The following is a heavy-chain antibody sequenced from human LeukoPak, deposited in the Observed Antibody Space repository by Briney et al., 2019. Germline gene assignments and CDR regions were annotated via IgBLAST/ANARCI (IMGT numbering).Heavy chain of an antibody. CDR1: GGSISSGDYS. J-gene: IGHJ4*02. V-gene: IGHV4-30-4*07. CDR2: IYYSGST. Sequence: PSQTLSLTCAVSGGSISSGDYSWSWIRQPPGKGLEWIGYIYYSGSTNYNPSLKSRVTISVDTSKNQFSLKLSSVTAADTAVYYCARSSPLFDYWGQGTLVTVSS. CDR3: ARSSPLFDY.